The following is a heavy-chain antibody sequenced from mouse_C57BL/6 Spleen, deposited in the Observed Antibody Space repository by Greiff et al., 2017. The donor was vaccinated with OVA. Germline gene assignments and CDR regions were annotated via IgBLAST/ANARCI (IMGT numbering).Heavy chain of an antibody. CDR2: ISSGGSYT. D-gene: IGHD1-1*01. CDR3: ARDYGSSHAWFAY. J-gene: IGHJ3*01. Sequence: EVKLMESGGDLVKPGGSLKLSCAASGFTFSSYGMSWVRQTPDKRLEWVATISSGGSYTYYPDSVKGRFTISRDNAKNTLYLQMSSLKSEDTAMYYCARDYGSSHAWFAYWGQGTLVTVSA. V-gene: IGHV5-6*01. CDR1: GFTFSSYG.